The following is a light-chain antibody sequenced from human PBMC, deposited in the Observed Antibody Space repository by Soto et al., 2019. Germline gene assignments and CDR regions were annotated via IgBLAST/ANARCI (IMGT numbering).Light chain of an antibody. J-gene: IGLJ3*02. Sequence: QSVLTQPASVSGSPGQSITISCTGTSSDVGGYNYVSWYQQHPGKAPKLMIYEVRNRPSGVSNRFSGSKSGNTASLTISGLQAEDEADYYCCSYATSRTRPWVFGGGTKVTVL. CDR2: EVR. CDR1: SSDVGGYNY. CDR3: CSYATSRTRPWV. V-gene: IGLV2-14*01.